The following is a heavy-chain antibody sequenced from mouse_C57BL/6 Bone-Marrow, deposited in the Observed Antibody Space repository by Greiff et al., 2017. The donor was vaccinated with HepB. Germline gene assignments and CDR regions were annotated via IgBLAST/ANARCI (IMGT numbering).Heavy chain of an antibody. CDR1: GYTFTEYT. CDR3: ARHYYDLYYFDY. Sequence: VKLVESGAELVKPGASVKLSCKASGYTFTEYTIHWVKQRSGQGLEWIGWFYPGSGSIKYNEKFKDKATLTADKSSSTVYMELSRLTSEDSAVYFCARHYYDLYYFDYWGQGTTLTVSS. D-gene: IGHD2-4*01. CDR2: FYPGSGSI. V-gene: IGHV1-62-2*01. J-gene: IGHJ2*01.